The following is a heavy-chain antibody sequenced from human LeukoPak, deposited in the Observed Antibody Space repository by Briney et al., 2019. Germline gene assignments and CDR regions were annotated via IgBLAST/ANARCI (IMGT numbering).Heavy chain of an antibody. J-gene: IGHJ6*02. Sequence: PGGSLRLSCAASGFTVSSNYMSWVRQAPGKGLGWVSVIYSGGSTYYADSVKGRFIISRDNSKNTLYLQMNSLRAEDTAVYYCARPSGLCYYGMDVWGQGTTVTVSS. CDR2: IYSGGST. CDR1: GFTVSSNY. V-gene: IGHV3-53*01. CDR3: ARPSGLCYYGMDV. D-gene: IGHD2/OR15-2a*01.